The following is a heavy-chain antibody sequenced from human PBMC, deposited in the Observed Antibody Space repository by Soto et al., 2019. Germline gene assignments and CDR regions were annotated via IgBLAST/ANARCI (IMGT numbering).Heavy chain of an antibody. Sequence: PGGSLRLSCAASGFTFSSYWMHWVRQAPGKGLLWVSRINPDGSATNYADSVKGRFTISRDNAKNTLYLQMNSLRAEDTAVFYCGRGGSDSPMAPGYWGQGTLVNVSS. CDR2: INPDGSAT. CDR3: GRGGSDSPMAPGY. J-gene: IGHJ4*02. CDR1: GFTFSSYW. V-gene: IGHV3-74*01. D-gene: IGHD5-18*01.